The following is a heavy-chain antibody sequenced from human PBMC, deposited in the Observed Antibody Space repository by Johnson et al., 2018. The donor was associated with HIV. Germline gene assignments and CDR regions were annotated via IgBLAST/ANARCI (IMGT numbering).Heavy chain of an antibody. V-gene: IGHV3-11*01. CDR3: ARERGAKTEGDRAFDI. CDR2: ISSSGSPI. J-gene: IGHJ3*02. Sequence: QVQLVESGGGLVKPGGSLRLSCAASGFTFSDYYMSWIRQAPGKGPEWGSYISSSGSPIYYADPVKGRFTISRDNSKNTLYLQMNSLRAEDTAVDYGARERGAKTEGDRAFDIWGQGTMVTVSS. D-gene: IGHD3-16*01. CDR1: GFTFSDYY.